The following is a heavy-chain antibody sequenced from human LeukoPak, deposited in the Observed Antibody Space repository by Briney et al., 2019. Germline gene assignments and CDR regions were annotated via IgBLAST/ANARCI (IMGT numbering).Heavy chain of an antibody. CDR3: AREAYYDSSGYYDAFDI. CDR2: IIPIFGIA. V-gene: IGHV1-69*04. J-gene: IGHJ3*02. Sequence: SVKVSCKASGGTFSSYAISWVRQAPGQGLEWMGRIIPIFGIANYAQKFQGRVTITADKSTSTAYMELSSLRSEDTAVYYCAREAYYDSSGYYDAFDIWGQGTMVTVSS. CDR1: GGTFSSYA. D-gene: IGHD3-22*01.